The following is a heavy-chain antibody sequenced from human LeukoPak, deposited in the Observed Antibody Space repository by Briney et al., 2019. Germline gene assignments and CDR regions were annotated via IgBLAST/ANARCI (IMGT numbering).Heavy chain of an antibody. V-gene: IGHV1-18*01. CDR1: GYAFTSYG. J-gene: IGHJ4*02. Sequence: GASVKLSCTASGYAFTSYGISWVRQAPGQGLEWMGWISAYNGNTNYAQKLQGRVTMTTDTSTSTAYMELRSLRSDDTAVYYCARDGLVGARGVFDYWGQGTLVTVSS. CDR2: ISAYNGNT. D-gene: IGHD1-26*01. CDR3: ARDGLVGARGVFDY.